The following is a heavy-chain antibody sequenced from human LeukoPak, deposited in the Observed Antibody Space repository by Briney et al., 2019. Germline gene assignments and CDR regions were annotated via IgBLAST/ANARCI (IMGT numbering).Heavy chain of an antibody. CDR3: AELGITMIGGV. CDR2: ISSSSNII. CDR1: GFTFSDYA. Sequence: GGSLRLSCAASGFTFSDYAMNRVRQAPGKGLEWVSYISSSSNIIYYADSVQGRFTLSRDNAKNSLYLQMNSLSAEDTAVYYCAELGITMIGGVWGKGTTVTISS. J-gene: IGHJ6*04. D-gene: IGHD3-10*02. V-gene: IGHV3-48*01.